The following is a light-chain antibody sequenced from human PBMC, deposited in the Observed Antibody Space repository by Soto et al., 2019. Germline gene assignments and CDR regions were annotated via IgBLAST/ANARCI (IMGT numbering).Light chain of an antibody. J-gene: IGKJ2*01. V-gene: IGKV1-39*01. CDR3: QQSYSTPYT. CDR2: AAS. CDR1: QSINNN. Sequence: DLPMTQSPSSLSASVGDRVTISCRASQSINNNLNWYQQKPGKAPKLLICAASSLQSGVPSRFGGSGSGTDFTLTISSLQPEDFATYSCQQSYSTPYTFGQGTKLEIK.